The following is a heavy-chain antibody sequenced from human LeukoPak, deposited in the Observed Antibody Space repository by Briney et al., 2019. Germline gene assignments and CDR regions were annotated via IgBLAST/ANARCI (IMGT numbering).Heavy chain of an antibody. J-gene: IGHJ4*02. CDR1: GFTVSTYY. CDR3: ARGLGYCTSTTCLLPFDY. Sequence: PGASLRLSCAASGFTVSTYYMTWVRQGPGKGLECVSVIYSGGSTYYSDSVKGRFTASRDNPHNTLYLQMNSLRAEDTAMYYCARGLGYCTSTTCLLPFDYWGQGTLVSV. V-gene: IGHV3-53*01. CDR2: IYSGGST. D-gene: IGHD2-2*01.